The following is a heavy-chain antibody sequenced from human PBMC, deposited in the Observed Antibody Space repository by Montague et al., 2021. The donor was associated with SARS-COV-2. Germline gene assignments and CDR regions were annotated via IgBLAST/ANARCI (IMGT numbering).Heavy chain of an antibody. Sequence: SETLSLTCTVSGGSISRYCWNWIRQTPGTGLEWMGYVHNIESSIYNPSLQSRITILLDTPKNQFSLRLNAVTAADTAVYYCARVTWGGRDGRALKYDGLDSWGQGILVTVSS. CDR2: VHNIESS. CDR1: GGSISRYC. D-gene: IGHD3-16*01. V-gene: IGHV4-59*01. CDR3: ARVTWGGRDGRALKYDGLDS. J-gene: IGHJ4*02.